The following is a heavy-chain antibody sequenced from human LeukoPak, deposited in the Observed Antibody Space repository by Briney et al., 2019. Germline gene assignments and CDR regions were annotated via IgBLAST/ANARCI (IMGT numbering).Heavy chain of an antibody. D-gene: IGHD3-10*01. CDR3: ARRPRLLWFGELYGDYFDY. V-gene: IGHV4-34*01. CDR1: GVSFRCYY. J-gene: IGHJ4*02. Sequence: PSETLSLTCAVYGVSFRCYYWSWIRQPPGKGLEWIGEINHSGSTNYNPSLKSRVTISVDTSKNQFSLKLSSVTAADTAVYYCARRPRLLWFGELYGDYFDYWGQGTLVTVSS. CDR2: INHSGST.